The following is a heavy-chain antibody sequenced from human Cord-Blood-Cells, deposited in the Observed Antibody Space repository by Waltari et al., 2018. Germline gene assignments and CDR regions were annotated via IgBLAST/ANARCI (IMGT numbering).Heavy chain of an antibody. J-gene: IGHJ4*02. CDR3: ARSKDYYGSGSYFDY. CDR1: GYTFTGYY. Sequence: QVQLVQSGAEVKQPGASVKVSCKASGYTFTGYYMPWVRPAPGQGLEWMGWINPNSGGTNYAQKFQGRVTMTRDTSISTAYMELSRLRSDDTAVYYCARSKDYYGSGSYFDYWGQGTLVTVSS. CDR2: INPNSGGT. D-gene: IGHD3-10*01. V-gene: IGHV1-2*02.